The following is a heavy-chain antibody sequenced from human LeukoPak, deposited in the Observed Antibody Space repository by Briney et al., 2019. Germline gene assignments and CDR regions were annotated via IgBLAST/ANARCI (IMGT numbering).Heavy chain of an antibody. J-gene: IGHJ4*02. V-gene: IGHV4-59*12. Sequence: SETLSLTCTVSGGSISSYYWSWIRQPPGKGLEWIGYIYYSGSTNYNPSLKSRVTMSVDTSKNQFSLKLSSVTAADTAVYYCAREGGSGTFDYWGQGTLVTVSS. CDR2: IYYSGST. CDR3: AREGGSGTFDY. D-gene: IGHD3-10*01. CDR1: GGSISSYY.